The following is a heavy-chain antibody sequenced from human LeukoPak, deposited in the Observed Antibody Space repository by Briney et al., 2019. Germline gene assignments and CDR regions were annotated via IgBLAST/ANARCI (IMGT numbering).Heavy chain of an antibody. CDR3: ARDPTLTNYDYVWGSSTFDY. V-gene: IGHV3-33*01. J-gene: IGHJ4*02. D-gene: IGHD3-16*01. CDR1: GFTFSSYG. Sequence: GGSLRLSCAASGFTFSSYGMHWVRQAPGKGLEWVAVIWYDGSNKYYAYSVNGRFTISRENYKNTLYLQMNSLRAEDTAVYYCARDPTLTNYDYVWGSSTFDYWGQGTLVTVSS. CDR2: IWYDGSNK.